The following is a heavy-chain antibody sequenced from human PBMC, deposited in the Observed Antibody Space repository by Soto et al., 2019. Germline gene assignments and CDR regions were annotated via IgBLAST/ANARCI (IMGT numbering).Heavy chain of an antibody. V-gene: IGHV3-23*01. CDR3: AKGSASDSPYYFDY. D-gene: IGHD2-15*01. J-gene: IGHJ4*02. CDR2: VSGSGAHT. Sequence: GGSLRLSCAASGFTFSRCAMGWVRQTPGKGMEWISAVSGSGAHTFHADSVKGRFTISRDNSKNTLSLQMNSLRAEDTALYYCAKGSASDSPYYFDYWGQGTLVTVSS. CDR1: GFTFSRCA.